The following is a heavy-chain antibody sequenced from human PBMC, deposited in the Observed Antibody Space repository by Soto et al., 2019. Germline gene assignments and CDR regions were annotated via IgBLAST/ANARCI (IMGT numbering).Heavy chain of an antibody. CDR1: GFTFSSYS. CDR2: ISSSSSYI. Sequence: GGSLRLSCAASGFTFSSYSMNWVRQAPGKGLEWVSSISSSSSYIYYADSVKGRFTISRDNAKNSLYLQMNSLRAEDTAVYYCASTSPGIAVAGRSYYYYGMDVWGQGTTVTVSS. CDR3: ASTSPGIAVAGRSYYYYGMDV. J-gene: IGHJ6*02. D-gene: IGHD6-19*01. V-gene: IGHV3-21*01.